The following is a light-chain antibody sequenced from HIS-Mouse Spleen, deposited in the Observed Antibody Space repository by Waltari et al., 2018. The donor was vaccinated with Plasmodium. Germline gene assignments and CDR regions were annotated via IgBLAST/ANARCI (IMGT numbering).Light chain of an antibody. CDR1: ALPTKY. J-gene: IGLJ3*02. CDR2: EDS. V-gene: IGLV3-10*01. CDR3: YSTDSSGNHRV. Sequence: SYELTQPPSLSVSPGQTARITCPGAALPTKYAYLYQQKSGQAPVLVIYEDSKRPSGIPERFSGSSSGTMATLTISGAQVEDEADYYCYSTDSSGNHRVFGGGTKLTVL.